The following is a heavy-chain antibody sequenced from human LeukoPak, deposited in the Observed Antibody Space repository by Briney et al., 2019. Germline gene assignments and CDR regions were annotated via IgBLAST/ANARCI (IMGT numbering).Heavy chain of an antibody. V-gene: IGHV4-39*01. Sequence: SETLSLTCTVSGGSISSSSYYWGWIRQPPGKGLEWIGSIYYSGNTYYNPSLKSRVTISVDTSKNQISLKLTSVTAADTAVYYCARTWAVAGLYYFDYWGQGTLVTVSS. CDR3: ARTWAVAGLYYFDY. CDR2: IYYSGNT. D-gene: IGHD6-19*01. CDR1: GGSISSSSYY. J-gene: IGHJ4*02.